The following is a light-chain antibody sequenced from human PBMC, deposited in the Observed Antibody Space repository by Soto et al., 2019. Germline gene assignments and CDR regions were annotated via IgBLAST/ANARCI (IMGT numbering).Light chain of an antibody. CDR1: QNVNTL. J-gene: IGKJ1*01. Sequence: DIQMTQSPSTLSASVGDRVTFTCRASQNVNTLLAWYQQKPGKAPKLLIYAASTLEPGVPSRFTGSGSGTEFTLTIDSLQPDDFATYYCQQYEWFWTFGQGTPVEIK. CDR2: AAS. V-gene: IGKV1-5*01. CDR3: QQYEWFWT.